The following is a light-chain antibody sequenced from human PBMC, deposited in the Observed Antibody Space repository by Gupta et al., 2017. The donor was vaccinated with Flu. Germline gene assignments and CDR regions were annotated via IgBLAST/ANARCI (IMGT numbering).Light chain of an antibody. J-gene: IGKJ2*02. Sequence: DVVMTQPSLSLPVTLGQPASISCKSSQRLVYRDGNTYLNWFQQRPGQSPRRIIYEVSNRDAGVPDSFSGGGAGNDFTLKSSRVEAEDVGVYYCKNGTHPWTFGQGTKLEIK. CDR2: EVS. CDR1: QRLVYRDGNTY. V-gene: IGKV2-30*01. CDR3: KNGTHPWT.